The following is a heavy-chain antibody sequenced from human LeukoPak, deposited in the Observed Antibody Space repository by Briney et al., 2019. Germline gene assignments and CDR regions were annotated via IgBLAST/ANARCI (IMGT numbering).Heavy chain of an antibody. J-gene: IGHJ4*02. CDR1: GYTFTGYY. V-gene: IGHV1-2*02. D-gene: IGHD1-14*01. CDR3: ARSSSGWNHETY. CDR2: INPNSGDT. Sequence: RASVKVSCKASGYTFTGYYMHWVRQAPGQGLEWMGWINPNSGDTNYAQKFQGRVTMTRDTSFSTAYMELSRLRSDDTAVYYCARSSSGWNHETYWGQGTLVIVSS.